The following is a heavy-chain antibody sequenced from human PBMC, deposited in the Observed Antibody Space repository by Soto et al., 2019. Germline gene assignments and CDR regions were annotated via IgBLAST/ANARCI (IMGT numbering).Heavy chain of an antibody. CDR1: GDSVSSNSVA. CDR3: ARGTAWFDP. Sequence: KQSQTLSLTCAISGDSVSSNSVAWNWIRQSPSRGLEWLGRAYYRSKWYYDYAESVKSRIAISPDTSKNQFSLQLNSVTPEDTAVYYCARGTAWFDPWGQGTLVTVSS. D-gene: IGHD1-1*01. J-gene: IGHJ5*02. V-gene: IGHV6-1*01. CDR2: AYYRSKWYY.